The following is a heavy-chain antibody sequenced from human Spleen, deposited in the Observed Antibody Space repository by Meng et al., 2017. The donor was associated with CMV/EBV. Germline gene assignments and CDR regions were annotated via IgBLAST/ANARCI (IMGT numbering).Heavy chain of an antibody. CDR1: GYTFTGYY. Sequence: ASVKVSCKASGYTFTGYYMHWVRQAPGQGLEWMGWISAYNGNTNYAQKLQGRVTMTTDTSTSTAYMELRSLRSDDTAVYYCARGSTRNYYYYGMDVWGQGTTVTVSS. D-gene: IGHD1-14*01. J-gene: IGHJ6*02. CDR3: ARGSTRNYYYYGMDV. CDR2: ISAYNGNT. V-gene: IGHV1-18*04.